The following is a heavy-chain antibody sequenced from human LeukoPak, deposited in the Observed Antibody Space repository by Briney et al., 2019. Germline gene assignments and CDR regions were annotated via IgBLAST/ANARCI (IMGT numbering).Heavy chain of an antibody. Sequence: PGGSLRLSCAASGFTFDTYAMNWVRHAPGKGLEWVAVISGGGGTTNYADSVKGRFTISRDNSKKMIYLQMNSLRAEDTAVYYCAKDGASQARWLQPDYFDYWGQGTLVTVSS. CDR2: ISGGGGTT. CDR1: GFTFDTYA. J-gene: IGHJ4*02. D-gene: IGHD5-24*01. V-gene: IGHV3-23*01. CDR3: AKDGASQARWLQPDYFDY.